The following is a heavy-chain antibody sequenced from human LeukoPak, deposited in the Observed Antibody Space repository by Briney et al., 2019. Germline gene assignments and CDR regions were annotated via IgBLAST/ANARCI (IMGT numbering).Heavy chain of an antibody. Sequence: RWASVKVSCKASGGTFSSYAISWVRQAPGQGLEWMGRIIPILGIANYAQKFQGRVTITADKSTSTAYMELSSLRSEDTVVYYCARALMDATYYYDSSGYYYFDYWGQGTLVTVSS. CDR3: ARALMDATYYYDSSGYYYFDY. CDR1: GGTFSSYA. J-gene: IGHJ4*02. CDR2: IIPILGIA. V-gene: IGHV1-69*04. D-gene: IGHD3-22*01.